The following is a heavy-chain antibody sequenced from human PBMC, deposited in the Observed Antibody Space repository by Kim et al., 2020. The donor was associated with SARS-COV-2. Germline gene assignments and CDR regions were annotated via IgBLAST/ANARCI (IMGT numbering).Heavy chain of an antibody. CDR3: ARRIALAAPPYYFDY. V-gene: IGHV4-39*01. D-gene: IGHD6-6*01. J-gene: IGHJ4*02. Sequence: PSLMRRVSISVDTSKNQFSLQLSSVTAADTAVYYCARRIALAAPPYYFDYWGQGTLVTVSS.